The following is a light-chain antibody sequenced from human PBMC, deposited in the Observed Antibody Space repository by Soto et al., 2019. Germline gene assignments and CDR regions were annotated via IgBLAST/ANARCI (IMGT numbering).Light chain of an antibody. J-gene: IGLJ3*02. CDR3: CSYAGRYAWV. CDR1: RSDVGGHNY. CDR2: DIN. V-gene: IGLV2-11*01. Sequence: QSALTQPRSVSGSPGQSVTISCTGTRSDVGGHNYVSWYQQHPDKAPKLIIYDINKRPSGVPDRFSAPKSGNTASLTISGLQGEDDSDYYCCSYAGRYAWVFGGGAKRTVL.